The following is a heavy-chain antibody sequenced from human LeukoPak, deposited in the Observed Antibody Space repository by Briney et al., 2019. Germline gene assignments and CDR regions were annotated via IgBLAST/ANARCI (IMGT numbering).Heavy chain of an antibody. Sequence: PGGSLRLSCVASGFTFSSYDMHWVRRAPGKGLEWVTVVSFDGGYKYYADSVRGRFTISRDNSKNTLYLQMNSLRSDDTAVYYCARGYSSSWAYYFDYWGQGTLVTVSS. V-gene: IGHV3-30*03. CDR1: GFTFSSYD. D-gene: IGHD6-13*01. J-gene: IGHJ4*02. CDR3: ARGYSSSWAYYFDY. CDR2: VSFDGGYK.